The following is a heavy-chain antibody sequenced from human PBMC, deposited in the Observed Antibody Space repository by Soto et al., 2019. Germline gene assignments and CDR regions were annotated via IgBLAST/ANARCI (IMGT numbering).Heavy chain of an antibody. D-gene: IGHD6-13*01. V-gene: IGHV5-51*01. CDR2: IYPGDSDA. CDR1: GYSFISSW. J-gene: IGHJ4*02. CDR3: ARMMAASGTAFDY. Sequence: PGESLKISCQASGYSFISSWIGWVRQMPGKGLEWMGIIYPGDSDARYSPSFQGQVTISADKSTSTAYLQWSSLKASDTATYYCARMMAASGTAFDYCGQGAMVTVYS.